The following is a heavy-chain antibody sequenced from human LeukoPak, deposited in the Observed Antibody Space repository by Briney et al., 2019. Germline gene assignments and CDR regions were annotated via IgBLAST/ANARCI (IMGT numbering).Heavy chain of an antibody. CDR3: ARQRAFGGVISY. CDR2: ITSSSSHT. CDR1: GFTFNDYY. D-gene: IGHD3-16*01. J-gene: IGHJ4*02. V-gene: IGHV3-11*03. Sequence: GGSLRLSCAASGFTFNDYYMSWLRQAPGKGLEWVSYITSSSSHTNYADSVKGRFTISRDNAKNSLYLQMTSLRAEDTAVYYCARQRAFGGVISYWGQGTLVTVSS.